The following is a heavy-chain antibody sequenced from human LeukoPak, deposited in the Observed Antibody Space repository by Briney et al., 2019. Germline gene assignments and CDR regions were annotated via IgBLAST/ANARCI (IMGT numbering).Heavy chain of an antibody. CDR2: IYYSGST. Sequence: SETLSLTCTVSGCSISSSSCYWGWIRQPPGKGLECIGSIYYSGSTYYNPSLKSRVTISVDTSKNQFSLKLSSVTAADTAVFYCARRGISQGYYMDVWGKGTTVTISS. CDR1: GCSISSSSCY. CDR3: ARRGISQGYYMDV. V-gene: IGHV4-39*01. J-gene: IGHJ6*03. D-gene: IGHD6-13*01.